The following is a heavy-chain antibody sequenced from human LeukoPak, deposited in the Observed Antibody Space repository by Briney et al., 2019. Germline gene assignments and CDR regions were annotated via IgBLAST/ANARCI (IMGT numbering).Heavy chain of an antibody. D-gene: IGHD2-15*01. CDR1: GFTFSSYG. V-gene: IGHV3-30*18. J-gene: IGHJ3*02. Sequence: GRSLRLSCAASGFTFSSYGVHWVRQAPGKGLEWVAVISYDGSNKYYADSVKGRFTISRDNSKNTLYLQMNSLRAEDTAVYYCAKGGGSWGIAFDIWGQGTMVTVSS. CDR2: ISYDGSNK. CDR3: AKGGGSWGIAFDI.